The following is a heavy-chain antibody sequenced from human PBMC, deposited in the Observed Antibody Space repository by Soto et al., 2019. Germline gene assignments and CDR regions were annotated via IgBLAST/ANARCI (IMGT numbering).Heavy chain of an antibody. Sequence: PSETLSLTCTVSGGSLSSYYWSWIRQPPGKGLEWIAYIYYSGNTNYTPPHKSRVTISEDTSKNQFSLKLSSVTAANTALYYCARDSSGWYFVWFDPWGQGTLFTVSS. CDR1: GGSLSSYY. J-gene: IGHJ5*02. CDR3: ARDSSGWYFVWFDP. CDR2: IYYSGNT. D-gene: IGHD6-19*01. V-gene: IGHV4-59*01.